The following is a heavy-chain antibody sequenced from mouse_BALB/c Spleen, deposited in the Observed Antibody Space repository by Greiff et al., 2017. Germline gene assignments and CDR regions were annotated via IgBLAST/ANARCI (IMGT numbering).Heavy chain of an antibody. CDR2: IYPYNGGT. CDR1: GYTFTDYN. J-gene: IGHJ4*01. D-gene: IGHD1-1*01. Sequence: VQLQQSGPELVKPGASVKISCKASGYTFTDYNMHWVKQSHGKSLEWIGYIYPYNGGTGYNQKFKSKATLTVDNSSSTAYMELRSLTSEDSAVYYCARKRYYGSSYDAMDYWGQGTSVTVSS. CDR3: ARKRYYGSSYDAMDY. V-gene: IGHV1S29*02.